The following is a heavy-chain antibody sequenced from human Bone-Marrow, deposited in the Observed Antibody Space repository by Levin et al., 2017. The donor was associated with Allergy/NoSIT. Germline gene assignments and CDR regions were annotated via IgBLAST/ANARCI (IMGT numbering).Heavy chain of an antibody. J-gene: IGHJ4*02. V-gene: IGHV3-72*01. Sequence: GESLKISCAASGFTFSDYYMDWVRQAPGKGLEWVGRTRNKANSYTTQYAASVKGRFSISRDDSKNSLYLQMNGLKTEDTAVYYCANLYCGGDCSPTFWGQGTLVTVSS. CDR2: TRNKANSYTT. CDR3: ANLYCGGDCSPTF. D-gene: IGHD2-21*01. CDR1: GFTFSDYY.